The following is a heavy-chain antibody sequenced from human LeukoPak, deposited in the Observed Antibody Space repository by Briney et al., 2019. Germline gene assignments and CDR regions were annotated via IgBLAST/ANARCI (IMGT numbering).Heavy chain of an antibody. D-gene: IGHD2-2*01. CDR2: INPNSGGT. CDR1: GYTFTGYY. CDR3: ARAGDIVVVPAATQFDY. J-gene: IGHJ4*02. Sequence: ASVKVSCKASGYTFTGYYMHWVRQAPGQGLEWMGWINPNSGGTNYAQKFQGRVTMTWDTSISTAYMELSRLRSDDTAVYYCARAGDIVVVPAATQFDYWGQGTLVTVSS. V-gene: IGHV1-2*02.